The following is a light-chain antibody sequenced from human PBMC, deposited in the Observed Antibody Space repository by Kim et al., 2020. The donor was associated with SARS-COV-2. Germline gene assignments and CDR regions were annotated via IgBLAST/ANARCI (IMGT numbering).Light chain of an antibody. CDR3: MQGSHWPYS. V-gene: IGKV2-30*02. CDR1: QSLVHSDGNTY. Sequence: QPASICCRSSQSLVHSDGNTYVSWLQQRPGQPQRLLIYKISNRFSGVPDRFSGSGSGTDFTLKISRVEAEDVAIYYCMQGSHWPYSFGQGTKLEI. CDR2: KIS. J-gene: IGKJ2*03.